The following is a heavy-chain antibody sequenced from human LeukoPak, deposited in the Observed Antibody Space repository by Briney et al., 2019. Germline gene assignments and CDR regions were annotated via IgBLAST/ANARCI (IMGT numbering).Heavy chain of an antibody. CDR1: GYTFTRYD. Sequence: ASVTVSCKASGYTFTRYDINWVRQAPGQGLEWMAWMNPRSGNTGYAQRFQGRVTVTGNTSMNTAYMELRSLRSDGTAVYYCARGSGWLSGLDFWGQGALVTVFS. V-gene: IGHV1-8*01. J-gene: IGHJ4*02. CDR2: MNPRSGNT. D-gene: IGHD3-10*01. CDR3: ARGSGWLSGLDF.